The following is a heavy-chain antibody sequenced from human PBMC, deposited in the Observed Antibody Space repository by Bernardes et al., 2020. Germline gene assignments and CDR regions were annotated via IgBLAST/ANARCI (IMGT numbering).Heavy chain of an antibody. CDR1: GFTFSNYG. CDR2: IWLDGINK. CDR3: RIAVTGYDY. V-gene: IGHV3-33*01. J-gene: IGHJ4*02. D-gene: IGHD6-19*01. Sequence: VGSLRLSCAASGFTFSNYGMHWVRQAPGKGLEWVALIWLDGINKFYADSVKGRFTISRDNSKNTLYLQMNSLGAEDTAMYYCRIAVTGYDYWGQGTLVTVSS.